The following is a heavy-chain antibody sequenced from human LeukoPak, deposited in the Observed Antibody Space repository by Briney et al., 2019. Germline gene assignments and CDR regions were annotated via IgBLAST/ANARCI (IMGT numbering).Heavy chain of an antibody. J-gene: IGHJ4*02. CDR3: AREFEAARTLDY. D-gene: IGHD6-6*01. V-gene: IGHV1-46*01. CDR1: GYTFTSYY. CDR2: IKPSGGRT. Sequence: GASVKVSCKASGYTFTSYYMHWVRQAPGQGLEWMGIIKPSGGRTSYAQKFQGRVTMTRDTSTSTVYMELSSLRSEDTAVYCCAREFEAARTLDYWGQGTLVTVSS.